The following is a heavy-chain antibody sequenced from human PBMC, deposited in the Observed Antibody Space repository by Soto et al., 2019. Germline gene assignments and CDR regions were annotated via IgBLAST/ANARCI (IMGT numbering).Heavy chain of an antibody. CDR3: ARGSQYDFWSGYSHYMDV. J-gene: IGHJ6*03. CDR2: ISAYNGNT. Sequence: ASVKVSCKASGYTFTSYGISWVRQAPGQGLEWMGWISAYNGNTNYAQKLQGRVTMTTDTSTSTAYMELRSLRSDDTAVYYCARGSQYDFWSGYSHYMDVWGKGTTVTVSS. CDR1: GYTFTSYG. V-gene: IGHV1-18*01. D-gene: IGHD3-3*01.